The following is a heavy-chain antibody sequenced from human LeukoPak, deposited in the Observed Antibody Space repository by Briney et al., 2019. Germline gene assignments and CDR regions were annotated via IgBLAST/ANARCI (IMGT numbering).Heavy chain of an antibody. D-gene: IGHD6-6*01. CDR2: IYTSGST. CDR1: GGSISSGSYY. J-gene: IGHJ4*02. CDR3: AMYSSSSNNDY. Sequence: PSETLSLTCTVSGGSISSGSYYWSWIRQPAGKGLEWIGRIYTSGSTNYNPSLKSRVTISVDTSKNQFSLKLSSVTAADTAVYYCAMYSSSSNNDYWGQGTLVTVSS. V-gene: IGHV4-61*02.